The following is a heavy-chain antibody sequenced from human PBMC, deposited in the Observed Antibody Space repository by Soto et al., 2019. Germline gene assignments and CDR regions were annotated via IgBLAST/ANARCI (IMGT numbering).Heavy chain of an antibody. D-gene: IGHD4-17*01. CDR1: GGTFSSYT. V-gene: IGHV1-69*02. CDR3: ARGMTTLTTEGWWFDP. Sequence: QVQLVQSGAEVKKPGSSVKVSCKASGGTFSSYTITWVRQAPGQGLEWMGRIIPILGIANYAQKFQGRVTITADKSTSTAYMELSSLRSEDTAVYYCARGMTTLTTEGWWFDPWGQGTLVTVSS. J-gene: IGHJ5*02. CDR2: IIPILGIA.